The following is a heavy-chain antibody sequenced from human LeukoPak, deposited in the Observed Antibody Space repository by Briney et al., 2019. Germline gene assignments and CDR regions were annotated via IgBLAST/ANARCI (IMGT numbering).Heavy chain of an antibody. V-gene: IGHV3-15*01. Sequence: GGSLRLSCAAVGFTFSNAWMSWVRQAPGKGLEWVGRIKSKTDGGTTDYAAPVKGRFTISRDDSKNTLYLQMNSLRAEDTAVYYCARAQQLVPFDYWGQGTLVTVSS. CDR2: IKSKTDGGTT. CDR3: ARAQQLVPFDY. CDR1: GFTFSNAW. J-gene: IGHJ4*02. D-gene: IGHD6-13*01.